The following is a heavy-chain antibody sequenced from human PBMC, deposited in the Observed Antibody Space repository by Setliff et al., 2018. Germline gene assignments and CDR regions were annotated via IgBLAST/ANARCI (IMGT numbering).Heavy chain of an antibody. J-gene: IGHJ3*02. CDR3: ARRGCGGDCYDPDAFDI. CDR2: IYPDDSDT. CDR1: GYNFASYW. V-gene: IGHV5-51*01. Sequence: GESLKISCKGSGYNFASYWIAWVRQMPGKGLEWMGIIYPDDSDTRYSPSFQGQVTISADKSISTAYLQWSSLKASDTAMYYCARRGCGGDCYDPDAFDIWGQGTMVTVSS. D-gene: IGHD2-21*02.